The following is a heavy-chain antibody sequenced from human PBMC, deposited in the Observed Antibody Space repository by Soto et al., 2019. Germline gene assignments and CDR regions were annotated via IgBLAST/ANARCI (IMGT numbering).Heavy chain of an antibody. Sequence: PGGSLRLSCAASGFTFNTYNMNWVRQAPGKGLEWVSYISDSSSTIHYADSVKGRFTISRDNAKNSLYLQMNSLRAEDTAVYYCARDDYPYYDDSSGYLFDYRGQGSSVIVSS. V-gene: IGHV3-48*01. CDR3: ARDDYPYYDDSSGYLFDY. CDR2: ISDSSSTI. CDR1: GFTFNTYN. D-gene: IGHD3-22*01. J-gene: IGHJ4*02.